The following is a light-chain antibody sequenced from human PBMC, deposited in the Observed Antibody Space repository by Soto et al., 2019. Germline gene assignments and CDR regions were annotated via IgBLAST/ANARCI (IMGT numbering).Light chain of an antibody. CDR1: QSVSSSY. J-gene: IGKJ5*01. CDR2: GTS. V-gene: IGKV3-20*01. CDR3: QQYGSSPIT. Sequence: EIVLTQSPGTLSLSQGERATLSCRASQSVSSSYLAWYQQKPGQAPRLLIYGTSTRATGIPVRFSGSGSGTDFTLTISGLEPEDFAVYYCQQYGSSPITFGQGTRLEIK.